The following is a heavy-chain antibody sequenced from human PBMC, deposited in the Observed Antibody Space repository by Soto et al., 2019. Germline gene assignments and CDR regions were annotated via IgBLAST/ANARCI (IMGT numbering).Heavy chain of an antibody. D-gene: IGHD5-18*01. CDR2: INSDGST. V-gene: IGHV3-53*01. Sequence: EVQLVESGGGLIPPGGSLRLSCAASGFLVNSAYMTWVRQAPGKGLEWLSMINSDGSTLYAESVKGRITISRDNSKNRRELQTNRLRAEDTAMYYCARSGYSFAWGYWGQGTLVIVTS. J-gene: IGHJ4*02. CDR3: ARSGYSFAWGY. CDR1: GFLVNSAY.